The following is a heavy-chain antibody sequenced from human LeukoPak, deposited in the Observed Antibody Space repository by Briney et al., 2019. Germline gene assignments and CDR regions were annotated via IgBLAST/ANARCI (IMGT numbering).Heavy chain of an antibody. CDR3: GRDPGYSSRSRLHFDT. J-gene: IGHJ4*02. CDR1: GFTLNNYA. D-gene: IGHD6-13*01. CDR2: ISGGGRTT. Sequence: GRSLRLSPVASGFTLNNYAMNSVRHAPGKRPEWGSKISGGGRTTYYADPVKGRFTVSRDNSKKTLYLQMNTLRADDTAVYYCGRDPGYSSRSRLHFDTWGQGTLVTVSS. V-gene: IGHV3-23*01.